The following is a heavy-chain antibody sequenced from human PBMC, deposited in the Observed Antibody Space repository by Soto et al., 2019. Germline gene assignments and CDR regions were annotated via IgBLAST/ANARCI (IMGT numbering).Heavy chain of an antibody. CDR2: ISWNTGSI. CDR3: AKDKWAVLYDVDR. V-gene: IGHV3-9*01. CDR1: GFTFADYA. Sequence: EVQLVESGGGLVQPGRSLRLSCAASGFTFADYAMHWVRQAPGKGLEWVSGISWNTGSIGYADSVKGRFTISRDNAKNSVYLQMNSPRAEDTALYSCAKDKWAVLYDVDRWGQATLVTVSS. D-gene: IGHD2-8*01. J-gene: IGHJ5*02.